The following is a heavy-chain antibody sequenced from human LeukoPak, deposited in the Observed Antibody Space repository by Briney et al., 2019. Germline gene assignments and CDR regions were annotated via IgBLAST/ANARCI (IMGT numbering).Heavy chain of an antibody. CDR1: GGSFSGCY. J-gene: IGHJ4*02. CDR3: ARGLAVAGAYDNDY. V-gene: IGHV4-34*01. D-gene: IGHD6-19*01. Sequence: SETLSLTCAVYGGSFSGCYWSWIRQPPGKGLEWIGEINHSGSTNYNPSLKSRVTISVDTSKNQFSLKLSSVTAADTAVYYCARGLAVAGAYDNDYWGQGTLVTVSS. CDR2: INHSGST.